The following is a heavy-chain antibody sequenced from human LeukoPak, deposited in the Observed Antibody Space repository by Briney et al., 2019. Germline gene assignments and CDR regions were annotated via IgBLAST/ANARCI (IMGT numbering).Heavy chain of an antibody. J-gene: IGHJ4*02. Sequence: GGSLRLSCVASGFTFSSYAMSWVRQAPGKGLEWVSTISGRGAGTYYADSVKGRFTISRDNSKNTLYLQMNSLRAEDTAVYYCAQLGPLQEDYWGQGTLVTVSS. CDR1: GFTFSSYA. V-gene: IGHV3-23*01. CDR3: AQLGPLQEDY. CDR2: ISGRGAGT. D-gene: IGHD6-6*01.